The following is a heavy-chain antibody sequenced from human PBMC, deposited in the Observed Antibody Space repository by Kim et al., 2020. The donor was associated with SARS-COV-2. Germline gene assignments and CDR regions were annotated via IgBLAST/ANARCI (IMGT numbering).Heavy chain of an antibody. CDR3: ARVLVTATLYYYYGMDV. J-gene: IGHJ6*02. D-gene: IGHD2-15*01. Sequence: ASVKVSCKTSGYTFTSYGISWVRQAPGQGLEWMGWISAYNGNTNYAQKLQGRVTMTTDTSTSTAYMELRSLGSDDTAVYYCARVLVTATLYYYYGMDVWGQGTTVTVSS. CDR2: ISAYNGNT. V-gene: IGHV1-18*01. CDR1: GYTFTSYG.